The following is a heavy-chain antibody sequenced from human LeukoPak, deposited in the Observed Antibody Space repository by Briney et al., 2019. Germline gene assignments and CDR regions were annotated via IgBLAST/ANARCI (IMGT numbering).Heavy chain of an antibody. CDR2: INHSGST. CDR1: GWSLNNHY. CDR3: ARGPAAVHP. D-gene: IGHD6-13*01. Sequence: SETLSLTCAVYGWSLNNHYWIWIRQPPGKGMEWIGEINHSGSTNYNPSLESRVTISVDTSKSQFFLKLTSVTAADTAVYYCARGPAAVHPWGQGTLVTVSS. J-gene: IGHJ5*02. V-gene: IGHV4-34*01.